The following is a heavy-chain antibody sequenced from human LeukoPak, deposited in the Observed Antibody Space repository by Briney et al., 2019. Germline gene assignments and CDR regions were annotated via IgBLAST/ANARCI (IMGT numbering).Heavy chain of an antibody. CDR1: GSRFTSYW. CDR2: IYPGDSDT. J-gene: IGHJ5*02. Sequence: GESLQISCKGSGSRFTSYWIGWVRQLPGKGLEWMGIIYPGDSDTRYSPSFQGQVTTSADKSISSAYLQWSSLKASDTAMYYCARSKMGYCSSTSCQGNWFDPWGQGTLVTVSS. CDR3: ARSKMGYCSSTSCQGNWFDP. V-gene: IGHV5-51*01. D-gene: IGHD2-2*01.